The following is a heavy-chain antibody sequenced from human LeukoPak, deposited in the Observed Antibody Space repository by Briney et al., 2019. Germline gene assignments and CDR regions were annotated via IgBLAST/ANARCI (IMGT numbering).Heavy chain of an antibody. CDR1: GXSISSSNR. CDR3: ARDSPYGSGSYLLNAFDI. CDR2: IYYSGST. V-gene: IGHV4-28*03. J-gene: IGHJ3*02. D-gene: IGHD3-10*01. Sequence: SSETLSLTCAVSGXSISSSNRWGWIRQPPGKGLVWIGYIYYSGSTYHNPSLKSRVTMSVDTSKNQFSLKLSSVTAADTAVYYCARDSPYGSGSYLLNAFDIWGQGTMVTVSS.